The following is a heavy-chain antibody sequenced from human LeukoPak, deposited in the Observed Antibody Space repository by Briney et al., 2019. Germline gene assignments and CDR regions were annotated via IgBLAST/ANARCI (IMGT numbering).Heavy chain of an antibody. J-gene: IGHJ4*02. CDR2: ISGNSRAI. D-gene: IGHD3-10*01. V-gene: IGHV3-48*01. Sequence: GGSLRLSCAASGFTFSSYSMNWVRQAPGMGLEWVSYISGNSRAIHYADSVEGRFTISRDNAKNSLYLQMNSLRAEDTAVYYCARDENYYGSTSYFDYWGQGTLVTVSS. CDR3: ARDENYYGSTSYFDY. CDR1: GFTFSSYS.